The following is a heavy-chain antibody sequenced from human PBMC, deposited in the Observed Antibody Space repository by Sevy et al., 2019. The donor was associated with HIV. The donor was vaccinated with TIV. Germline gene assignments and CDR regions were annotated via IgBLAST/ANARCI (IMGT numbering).Heavy chain of an antibody. V-gene: IGHV3-7*03. D-gene: IGHD2-2*01. Sequence: GGSLRLSCGGSGFTFSSYWMSWVRQAPGKGLEWVANIKKDGSERYYVDSVKGRFTISRDNAKKSLYLQMNSLRTEDTAMYYCARDCSSSTCLWGLDVWGQGTTLTVSS. CDR1: GFTFSSYW. CDR2: IKKDGSER. CDR3: ARDCSSSTCLWGLDV. J-gene: IGHJ6*02.